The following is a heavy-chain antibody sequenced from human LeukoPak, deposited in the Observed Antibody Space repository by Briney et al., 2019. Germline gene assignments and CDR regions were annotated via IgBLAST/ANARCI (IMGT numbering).Heavy chain of an antibody. V-gene: IGHV3-30*18. Sequence: GRSLRLSCAASGFTFSSYGMHWVRQAPGKGLEWVAVISYEGSNKYYADSVKGRFTISRDNSKNTLYLQMNSLRAEDTAVYYCAKVGSGSYSFGYWGQGTLVTVSS. CDR2: ISYEGSNK. CDR3: AKVGSGSYSFGY. D-gene: IGHD1-26*01. CDR1: GFTFSSYG. J-gene: IGHJ4*02.